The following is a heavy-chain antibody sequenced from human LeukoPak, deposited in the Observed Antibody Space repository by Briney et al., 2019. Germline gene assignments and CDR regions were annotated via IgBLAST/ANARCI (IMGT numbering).Heavy chain of an antibody. D-gene: IGHD2-2*01. Sequence: SETLSLTCAVYGGSFSGYYWSWIRQPPGKGLEWIGEINHSGSTNYNPSLKSRVTISVDTSKNQFSLKLSSVTAADTAVYYCARERREQLLPPYTRSLTYFDYWGQGTLVTVSS. CDR1: GGSFSGYY. CDR3: ARERREQLLPPYTRSLTYFDY. CDR2: INHSGST. J-gene: IGHJ4*02. V-gene: IGHV4-34*01.